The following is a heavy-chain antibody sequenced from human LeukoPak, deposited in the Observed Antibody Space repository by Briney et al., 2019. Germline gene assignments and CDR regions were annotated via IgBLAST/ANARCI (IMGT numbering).Heavy chain of an antibody. CDR2: ISPTGAST. CDR1: GFTFSSYT. V-gene: IGHV3-21*01. CDR3: VRDLGGGSGAGGY. Sequence: GESLRLSCAASGFTFSSYTMNWIRQAPGKGLEWISSISPTGASTFHTDSVRGRFTISRDNAKNSLFLQMNGLRADDTAVYYCVRDLGGGSGAGGYWGQGILVTVSS. J-gene: IGHJ4*02. D-gene: IGHD3-3*01.